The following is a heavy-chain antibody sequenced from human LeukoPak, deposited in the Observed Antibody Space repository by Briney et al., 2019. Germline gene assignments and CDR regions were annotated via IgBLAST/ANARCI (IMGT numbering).Heavy chain of an antibody. D-gene: IGHD2-21*02. J-gene: IGHJ4*02. CDR3: ARGGGDYCFDY. CDR1: GFTFTTHW. Sequence: GGSLRLSCGASGFTFTTHWIHWVRQAPGKGLVWVSRIKPDGSDTNYADSVKGRFTISRDNSKNTLYLQMNSLGAEDTAVYFCARGGGDYCFDYWGQGALVTVSS. V-gene: IGHV3-74*01. CDR2: IKPDGSDT.